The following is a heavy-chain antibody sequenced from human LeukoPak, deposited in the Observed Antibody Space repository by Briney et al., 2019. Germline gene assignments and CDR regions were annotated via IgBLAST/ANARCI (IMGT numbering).Heavy chain of an antibody. D-gene: IGHD2-21*02. CDR2: IYHSGST. V-gene: IGHV4-38-2*01. CDR1: GYSISSGYY. CDR3: ARRAGDPYYYYYMDV. J-gene: IGHJ6*03. Sequence: SETLSLTCAVSGYSISSGYYWGWIRQPPGKGLEWIGSIYHSGSTYYNPSLKSRVTISVDTSKNQFSLKLSSVTAADTAVYYCARRAGDPYYYYYMDVWGKGTTVTVSS.